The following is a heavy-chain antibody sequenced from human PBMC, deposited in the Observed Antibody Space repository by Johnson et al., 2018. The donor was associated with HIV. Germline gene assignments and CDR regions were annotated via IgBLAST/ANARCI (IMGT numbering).Heavy chain of an antibody. CDR1: GFTFSSYA. V-gene: IGHV3-30*04. Sequence: QVQLVESGGGVVQPGRSLRLSCAASGFTFSSYAMHWVRQAPGKGLEWVTVISYDGSNKYYADSVKGRFTISRDNSKNTLYLQMNSLRAEDTAVYYCARGVRDSSGYPLAFDIWGQGTMVSVSS. D-gene: IGHD3-22*01. CDR3: ARGVRDSSGYPLAFDI. CDR2: ISYDGSNK. J-gene: IGHJ3*02.